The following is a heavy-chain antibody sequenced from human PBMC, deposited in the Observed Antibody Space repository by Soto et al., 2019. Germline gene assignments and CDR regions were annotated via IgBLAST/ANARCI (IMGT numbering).Heavy chain of an antibody. CDR1: GFTFSSYW. J-gene: IGHJ6*02. Sequence: GGSLRLSCAASGFTFSSYWMHWVRQAPGKGLVWVSRIDSDGSSTTYADSVKGRFTISRDNAKNTLYLQMNSLRAEDTAVYYCARYSRSSAGYYFGMDVWGQGATVNVSS. CDR3: ARYSRSSAGYYFGMDV. CDR2: IDSDGSST. V-gene: IGHV3-74*01. D-gene: IGHD6-6*01.